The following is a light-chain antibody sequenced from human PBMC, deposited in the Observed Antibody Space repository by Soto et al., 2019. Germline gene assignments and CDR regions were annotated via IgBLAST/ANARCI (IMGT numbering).Light chain of an antibody. Sequence: ELVLTQSPGTLSLSPGERATLSCRASQSVGSIYLAWYQQKPGQAPRLLIYGASTRVTGIPDRFSGGASGTDFTLTISRLEPEDFAVHYCQHYGPSPPLFNFGPGTKVDIK. CDR1: QSVGSIY. J-gene: IGKJ3*01. V-gene: IGKV3-20*01. CDR3: QHYGPSPPLFN. CDR2: GAS.